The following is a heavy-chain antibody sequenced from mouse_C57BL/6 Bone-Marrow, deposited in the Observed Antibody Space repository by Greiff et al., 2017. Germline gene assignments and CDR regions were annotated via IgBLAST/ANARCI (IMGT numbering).Heavy chain of an antibody. CDR3: ASPIYYGTAWFAY. J-gene: IGHJ3*01. CDR1: GYTFTSYG. V-gene: IGHV1-81*01. CDR2: IYPRSGNT. Sequence: LQESGAELARPGASVKLSCKASGYTFTSYGISWVKQRTGQGLEWIGEIYPRSGNTYYNEKFKGKATLTADKSSSTAYMELRSLTSEDAAVYYCASPIYYGTAWFAYWGQGTLVTVAA. D-gene: IGHD2-1*01.